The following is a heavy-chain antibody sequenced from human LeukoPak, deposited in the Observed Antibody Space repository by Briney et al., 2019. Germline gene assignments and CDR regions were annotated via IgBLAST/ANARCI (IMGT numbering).Heavy chain of an antibody. J-gene: IGHJ6*02. CDR1: GFTFSSYA. CDR2: IIGSGVAT. D-gene: IGHD1-26*01. Sequence: GGSLRLSCAASGFTFSSYAMSWVRQAPGKGLEWVSIIIGSGVATYYADSVKGRFTISRDNSKNTLYLQMNSLRAEDTAVYYCAKDLLGGDSGSYYEVGELGMDVWGQGTTVTVSS. CDR3: AKDLLGGDSGSYYEVGELGMDV. V-gene: IGHV3-23*01.